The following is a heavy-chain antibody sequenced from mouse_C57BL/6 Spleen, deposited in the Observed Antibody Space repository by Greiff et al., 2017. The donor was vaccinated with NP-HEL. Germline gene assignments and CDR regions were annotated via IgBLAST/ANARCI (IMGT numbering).Heavy chain of an antibody. CDR1: GFNIKDDY. J-gene: IGHJ3*01. V-gene: IGHV14-4*01. CDR2: IDPENGDT. D-gene: IGHD4-1*01. CDR3: TTVTGIWFAY. Sequence: EVKLQESGAELVRPGASVKLSCTASGFNIKDDYMHWVKQRPEQGLEWIGWIDPENGDTEYASKFQGKATITADTSSNTAYLQLSSLTSEDTAVYYCTTVTGIWFAYWGQGTLVTVSA.